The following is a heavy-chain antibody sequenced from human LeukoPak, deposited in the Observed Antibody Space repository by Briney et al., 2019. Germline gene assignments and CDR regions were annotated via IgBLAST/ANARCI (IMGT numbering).Heavy chain of an antibody. CDR1: GFTFSSYA. V-gene: IGHV3-23*01. Sequence: GGSLRLSCAASGFTFSSYAMSWVRQAPGKGLEWVSAISGSGGSTYYADSVTGRFTISRDNSKNTLYLQMNSLTAEDTAVYYCAKPPGEIVVVTTAFDIWGQGTMVTVSS. CDR2: ISGSGGST. CDR3: AKPPGEIVVVTTAFDI. J-gene: IGHJ3*02. D-gene: IGHD3-22*01.